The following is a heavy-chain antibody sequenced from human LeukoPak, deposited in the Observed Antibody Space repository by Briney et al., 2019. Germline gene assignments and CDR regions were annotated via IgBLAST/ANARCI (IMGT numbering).Heavy chain of an antibody. Sequence: GASVTVSCKASGYTFTSYGISWVRQAPGQGLEWMGWISAYNGNTNYAQTPQGRVTMTTDTSTSTAYMELRSLRSDDTAVYYCARACGGDCYLYYFDYWGQGTLVTVSS. V-gene: IGHV1-18*01. J-gene: IGHJ4*02. CDR2: ISAYNGNT. CDR3: ARACGGDCYLYYFDY. CDR1: GYTFTSYG. D-gene: IGHD2-21*02.